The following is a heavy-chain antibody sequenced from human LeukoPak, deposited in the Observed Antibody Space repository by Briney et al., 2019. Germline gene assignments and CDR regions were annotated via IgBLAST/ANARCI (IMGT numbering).Heavy chain of an antibody. J-gene: IGHJ4*02. D-gene: IGHD5-12*01. CDR1: GFTFDDYA. CDR2: ISWNSGSI. CDR3: ARDRGVATISPPYFDY. Sequence: SGGSLRLSCAASGFTFDDYAMHWVRQAPGKGLEWVSGISWNSGSIGYADSVKGRFTISRDNAKNSLYLQMNSLRAEDTAVYYCARDRGVATISPPYFDYWGQGTLVTVSS. V-gene: IGHV3-9*01.